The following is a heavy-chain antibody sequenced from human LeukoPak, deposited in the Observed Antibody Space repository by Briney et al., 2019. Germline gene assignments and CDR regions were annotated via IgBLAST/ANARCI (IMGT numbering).Heavy chain of an antibody. CDR2: IYYSGST. V-gene: IGHV4-59*12. J-gene: IGHJ3*01. Sequence: SETLSLTCTVSGGSISSYYWSWIRQPPGKGLEWIAYIYYSGSTNYNPSLKRRVTISVDTSKNQFSLRLSSVTAADTAVYYCARDRYYDILTGYFGVDAFDDWGQGTMVTVSS. CDR3: ARDRYYDILTGYFGVDAFDD. D-gene: IGHD3-9*01. CDR1: GGSISSYY.